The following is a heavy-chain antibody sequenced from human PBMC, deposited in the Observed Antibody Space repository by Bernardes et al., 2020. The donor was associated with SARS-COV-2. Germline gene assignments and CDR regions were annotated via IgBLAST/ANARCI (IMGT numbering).Heavy chain of an antibody. CDR3: ARVPANGYNWFDP. CDR2: IYYSGST. J-gene: IGHJ5*02. V-gene: IGHV4-59*01. D-gene: IGHD6-25*01. CDR1: GGSISSFY. Sequence: SETLSLTCTVSGGSISSFYWSWIRQPPGKGLEWIGFIYYSGSTNYNPSLKSRVTISVDTSKNQFSLKLSSVTAADTAVYYCARVPANGYNWFDPWGQGTLVTVSS.